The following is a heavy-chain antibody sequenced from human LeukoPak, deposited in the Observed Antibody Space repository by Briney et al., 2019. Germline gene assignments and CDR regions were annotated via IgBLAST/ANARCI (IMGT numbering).Heavy chain of an antibody. V-gene: IGHV3-23*01. Sequence: GGSLRLSCAASGFIFSSHAMHWVRQAPGKGLEWVSAISGSGGSTYYADSVKGRFTISRDNSKNTLYLQMNSLRAEDTAVYYCAKDLILGYCSGGSCRNDYWGQGTLVTVSS. D-gene: IGHD2-15*01. CDR2: ISGSGGST. J-gene: IGHJ4*02. CDR1: GFIFSSHA. CDR3: AKDLILGYCSGGSCRNDY.